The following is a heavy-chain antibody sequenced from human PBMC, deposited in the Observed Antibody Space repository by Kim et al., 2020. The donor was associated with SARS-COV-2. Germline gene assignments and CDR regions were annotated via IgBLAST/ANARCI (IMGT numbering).Heavy chain of an antibody. V-gene: IGHV2-5*02. D-gene: IGHD3-16*01. CDR1: GFSLTSTGVG. CDR3: APRTMHGPFGS. Sequence: SGPTLVNPTQTLTLTCSFSGFSLTSTGVGVGWIRQPPGKALEWVALIYCDDVKSFNPSLKNRLSITKDTSRSHVVLTLTDMDPVDTATYFCAPRTMHGPFGSGGQGTLATASS. J-gene: IGHJ4*02. CDR2: IYCDDVK.